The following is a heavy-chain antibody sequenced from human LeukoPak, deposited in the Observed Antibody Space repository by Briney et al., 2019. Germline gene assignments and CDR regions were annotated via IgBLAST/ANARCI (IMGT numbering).Heavy chain of an antibody. CDR3: ASLRSRSSWTTFYFDY. Sequence: SETLSLTCTVSGGSISSSSYYWGWIRQPPGKGLEWIGSLYYTGSTYYNPSLKSRVTISVDTSKNQFSLKLSSVTAADTAVYYCASLRSRSSWTTFYFDYWGQGTLVTVSS. V-gene: IGHV4-39*01. J-gene: IGHJ4*02. D-gene: IGHD6-13*01. CDR1: GGSISSSSYY. CDR2: LYYTGST.